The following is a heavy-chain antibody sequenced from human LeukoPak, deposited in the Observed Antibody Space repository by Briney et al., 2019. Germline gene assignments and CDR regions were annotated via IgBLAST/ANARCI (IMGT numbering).Heavy chain of an antibody. CDR2: ISYSGIT. CDR1: GASISSHY. V-gene: IGHV4-59*11. CDR3: ASRAHCSGGSCHGNWFDP. D-gene: IGHD2-15*01. J-gene: IGHJ5*02. Sequence: SETLSLTCTVSGASISSHYWSWIRQSPGKGLEWIGYISYSGITNYNPSLKSRVTISVDTSKNHFSLRLSSVTAADTAVYYCASRAHCSGGSCHGNWFDPWGQGTLVTVSS.